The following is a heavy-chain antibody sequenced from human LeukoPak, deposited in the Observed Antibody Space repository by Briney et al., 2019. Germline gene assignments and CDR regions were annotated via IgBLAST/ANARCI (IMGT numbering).Heavy chain of an antibody. CDR1: GFTFSTYW. V-gene: IGHV3-74*01. CDR2: ISSDASIT. Sequence: GGSLRLSCAASGFTFSTYWMHWVRQDPGKGLVWVSRISSDASITSYADPVKGRFTISRDNAKNTLYLQMNSLRAEDTAVYYCANEGPSFDYWGQGTLVTVSS. CDR3: ANEGPSFDY. J-gene: IGHJ4*02.